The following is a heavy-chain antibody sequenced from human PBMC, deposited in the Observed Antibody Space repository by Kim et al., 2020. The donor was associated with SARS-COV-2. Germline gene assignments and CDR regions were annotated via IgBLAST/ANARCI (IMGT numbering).Heavy chain of an antibody. V-gene: IGHV3-66*01. CDR3: ARVAAAGTRYYYYYYMDV. CDR1: GFTVSSNY. CDR2: IYSGGST. D-gene: IGHD6-13*01. Sequence: GGSLRLSCAASGFTVSSNYMSWVRPAPGKGLEWVSVIYSGGSTYYADSVKGRFTISRDNSKNTLYLQMNSLRAEDTAVYYCARVAAAGTRYYYYYYMDVWGKGTKVTVSS. J-gene: IGHJ6*03.